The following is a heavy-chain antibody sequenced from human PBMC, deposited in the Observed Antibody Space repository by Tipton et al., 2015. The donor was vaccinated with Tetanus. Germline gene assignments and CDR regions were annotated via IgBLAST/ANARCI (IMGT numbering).Heavy chain of an antibody. J-gene: IGHJ6*02. Sequence: LRLSCTVSGGSISGGDYVWNWIRQPPGKGLEWIGEINYDGSTNYSPSLKSRVTLSLDTTKKQVSLKLSSVTAADTAVYYCARGDYYGSGTYDVWGQGTTVTVPS. CDR3: ARGDYYGSGTYDV. V-gene: IGHV4-30-4*01. D-gene: IGHD3-10*01. CDR2: INYDGST. CDR1: GGSISGGDYV.